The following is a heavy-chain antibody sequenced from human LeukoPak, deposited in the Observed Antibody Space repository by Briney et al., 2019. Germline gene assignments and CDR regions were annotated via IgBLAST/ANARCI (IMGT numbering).Heavy chain of an antibody. V-gene: IGHV3-33*01. CDR1: GFTFSSYG. J-gene: IGHJ1*01. CDR2: MWYDGSNK. Sequence: GGSLRLSCAASGFTFSSYGMHWVRQAPGKGLEWVAVMWYDGSNKYYADSVKGRFTISRDNSKNTLYLQMNSLRAEDTAVYYCAREGSSGKYFQHWGQGTLVTVSS. D-gene: IGHD6-19*01. CDR3: AREGSSGKYFQH.